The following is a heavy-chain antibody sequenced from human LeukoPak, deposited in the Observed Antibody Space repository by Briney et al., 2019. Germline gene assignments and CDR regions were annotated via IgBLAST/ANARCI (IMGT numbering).Heavy chain of an antibody. D-gene: IGHD1-26*01. CDR1: AFSLNAYN. Sequence: GGSLRLSCAASAFSLNAYNMNWVRQAPGKGLEWVSSISYTGTYIYYADSVKGRFTISRDNAQNSLYLQMNSLRAEDTAIYYCVRDRGTYRPIDYWGQGTLVTVSA. CDR3: VRDRGTYRPIDY. V-gene: IGHV3-21*04. J-gene: IGHJ4*02. CDR2: ISYTGTYI.